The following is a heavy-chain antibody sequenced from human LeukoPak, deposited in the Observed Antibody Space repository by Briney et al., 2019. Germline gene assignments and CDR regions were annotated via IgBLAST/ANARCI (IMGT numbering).Heavy chain of an antibody. J-gene: IGHJ3*02. Sequence: SETLSLTCTVSGGSISIYYWSWIRQPPGKALEWIGYIYYSGSTNYNPSLKSRVTISVDTSKNQFSLNLSSVTAADTAGYYCARTRDGYNLDAFDIWGQGTMVTVSS. CDR1: GGSISIYY. CDR3: ARTRDGYNLDAFDI. CDR2: IYYSGST. V-gene: IGHV4-59*01. D-gene: IGHD5-24*01.